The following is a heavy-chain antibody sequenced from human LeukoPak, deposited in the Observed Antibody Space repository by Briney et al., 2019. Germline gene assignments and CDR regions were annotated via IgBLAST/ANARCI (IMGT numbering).Heavy chain of an antibody. CDR2: INPNSGGT. J-gene: IGHJ4*02. Sequence: ASVKVSCKASGYTFTGYYMHWARQAPGQGLEWMGWINPNSGGTNYAQKFQGWVTMTRDTSISTAYMELSRLRSDDTAVYYCARGALWFGELSVDYWGQGTLVTVSS. D-gene: IGHD3-10*01. V-gene: IGHV1-2*04. CDR1: GYTFTGYY. CDR3: ARGALWFGELSVDY.